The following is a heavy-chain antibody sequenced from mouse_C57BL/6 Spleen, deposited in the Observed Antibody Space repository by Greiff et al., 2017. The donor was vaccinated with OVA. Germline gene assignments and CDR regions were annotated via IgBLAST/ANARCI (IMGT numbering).Heavy chain of an antibody. J-gene: IGHJ4*01. CDR3: ARGRPGGVTTKYYAMDY. CDR2: IDPSDSYT. Sequence: QVQLQQPGAELVMPGASVKLSCKASGYTFTSYWMHWVKQRPGQGLEWIGEIDPSDSYTNYNQKFKGKSTLTVDKSSSTAYMQLSSLTSEDSAVYYCARGRPGGVTTKYYAMDYWGQGTSVTVSA. V-gene: IGHV1-69*01. D-gene: IGHD2-2*01. CDR1: GYTFTSYW.